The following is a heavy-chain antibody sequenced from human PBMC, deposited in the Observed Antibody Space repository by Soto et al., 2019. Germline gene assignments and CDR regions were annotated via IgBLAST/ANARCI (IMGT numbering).Heavy chain of an antibody. CDR1: GGSISSSSYF. Sequence: SETLSLTCTVSGGSISSSSYFWGWIRQPPGKGLEWIGNMHYSGSTYYNPSLKSRVTISVDTSENQFSLKLSSVTAADTAVYYCASLSKYSSSRSYWGQGTLVTVSS. J-gene: IGHJ4*02. V-gene: IGHV4-39*01. CDR3: ASLSKYSSSRSY. D-gene: IGHD6-13*01. CDR2: MHYSGST.